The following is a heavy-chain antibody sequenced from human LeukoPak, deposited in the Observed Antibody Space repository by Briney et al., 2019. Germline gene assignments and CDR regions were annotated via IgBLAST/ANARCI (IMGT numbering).Heavy chain of an antibody. D-gene: IGHD3-3*01. V-gene: IGHV3-66*02. Sequence: GGSLRLSCAASGFTVRSNYMSWVRQAPGKGLEWVSVIYSGGSTYYADSVKGRFTISRDNSKNTLYLQMNSLRAEDTAVYYCARDPQYDFWSGSAFDIWGQGTMVTVSS. CDR2: IYSGGST. J-gene: IGHJ3*02. CDR3: ARDPQYDFWSGSAFDI. CDR1: GFTVRSNY.